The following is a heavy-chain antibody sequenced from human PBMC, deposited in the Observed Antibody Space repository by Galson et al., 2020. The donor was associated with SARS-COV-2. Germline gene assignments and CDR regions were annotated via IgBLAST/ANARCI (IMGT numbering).Heavy chain of an antibody. CDR1: GFTFSNYA. CDR2: MSSDGSHE. V-gene: IGHV3-30-3*01. CDR3: ASDTHHVLATIMDV. J-gene: IGHJ6*02. Sequence: GGSLRLSCAASGFTFSNYAMHWVRQAPGKGLEWVAVMSSDGSHEYYADSVKGRFTISRDNSKNTLSLQMNSLRAEDTAIYYCASDTHHVLATIMDVWGQGTTVTVSS. D-gene: IGHD5-12*01.